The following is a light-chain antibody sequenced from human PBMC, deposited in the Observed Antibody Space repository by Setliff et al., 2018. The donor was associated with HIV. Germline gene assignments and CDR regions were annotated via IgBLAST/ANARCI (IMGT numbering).Light chain of an antibody. CDR3: SSYVNINTLV. V-gene: IGLV2-14*03. CDR2: DVR. J-gene: IGLJ1*01. CDR1: SSDIGAYNY. Sequence: QSALTQPASVSGSPGQSITISCTGTSSDIGAYNYVSWYQQHPGKAPEVMIYDVRKRPSGFSNRFSGSKSGNTASLTISGLQAEDEAAYYCSSYVNINTLVFGTGTKVTVL.